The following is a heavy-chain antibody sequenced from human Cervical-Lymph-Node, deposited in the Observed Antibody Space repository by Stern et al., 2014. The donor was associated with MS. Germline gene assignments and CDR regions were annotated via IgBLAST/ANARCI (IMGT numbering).Heavy chain of an antibody. D-gene: IGHD6-19*01. CDR3: ARERQPYSSGWAFDY. V-gene: IGHV1-69*01. J-gene: IGHJ4*02. Sequence: VQLVESGAEVKKPGSSVKVSCKASGGTFSSYAISWVRQAPGQGLEWMGGXIPIFGTANYAQKFQGRVTITADESTSTAYMELSSLRSEDTALYYCARERQPYSSGWAFDYWGQGTLVTVSS. CDR2: XIPIFGTA. CDR1: GGTFSSYA.